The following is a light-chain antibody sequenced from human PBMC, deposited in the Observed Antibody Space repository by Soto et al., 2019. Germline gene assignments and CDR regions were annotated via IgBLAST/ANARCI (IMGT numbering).Light chain of an antibody. V-gene: IGKV3-20*01. CDR1: QSVSSSY. CDR2: GAS. J-gene: IGKJ3*01. CDR3: QQYGRSPLT. Sequence: EIVLTQSPGTLSLSPGERATLSCRASQSVSSSYLAWYQQKPGQAPRLLIYGASSRATGIPDRFSGSGSGTDLTLTISRLEPEDFAVYYCQQYGRSPLTFGPGTKVDIE.